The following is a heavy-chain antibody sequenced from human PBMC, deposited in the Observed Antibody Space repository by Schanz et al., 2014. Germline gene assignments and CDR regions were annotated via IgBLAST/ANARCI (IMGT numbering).Heavy chain of an antibody. CDR3: ATASSPVREAGAGSSFHL. Sequence: EVQLVESGGGLVQPGGSLRLSCAASGFTFSGYSMNWVRQAPGKGLEWVAYISSSSSTIHYADSVKGRFTISRDNAKNSLYLQMDSLRAEDTAVYYCATASSPVREAGAGSSFHLWGQGTLVTVSP. CDR1: GFTFSGYS. J-gene: IGHJ5*02. V-gene: IGHV3-48*01. D-gene: IGHD6-13*01. CDR2: ISSSSSTI.